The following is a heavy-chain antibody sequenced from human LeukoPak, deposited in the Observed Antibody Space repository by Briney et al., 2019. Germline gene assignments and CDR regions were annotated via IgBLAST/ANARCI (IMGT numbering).Heavy chain of an antibody. CDR3: ARDLADDSSGYYAFDI. Sequence: PSETLSLTCAVYGGSFSGYYWSWIRQPPGKGLEWIGEINHSGSTNYNPSLKSRVTISVDTSKNQFSLKLSSVTAADTAVYYCARDLADDSSGYYAFDIWGQGTMVTVSS. V-gene: IGHV4-34*01. J-gene: IGHJ3*02. CDR2: INHSGST. D-gene: IGHD3-22*01. CDR1: GGSFSGYY.